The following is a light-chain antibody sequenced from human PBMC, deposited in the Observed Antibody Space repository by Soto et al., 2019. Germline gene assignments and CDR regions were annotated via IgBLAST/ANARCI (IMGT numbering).Light chain of an antibody. CDR2: KVT. J-gene: IGKJ1*01. CDR3: QQQYDYST. Sequence: DIQMTQSPSTLSASVGDRVTITCRANQTISNWLAWYQQKPGKAPILLIYKVTSLESGVPARFSGGGSGTEFTLTISSLQPDDFATYYCQQQYDYSTFGQGTKVDVK. V-gene: IGKV1-5*03. CDR1: QTISNW.